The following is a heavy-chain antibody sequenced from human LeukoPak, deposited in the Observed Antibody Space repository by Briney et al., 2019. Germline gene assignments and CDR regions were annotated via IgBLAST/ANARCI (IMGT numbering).Heavy chain of an antibody. D-gene: IGHD6-6*01. V-gene: IGHV1-69*05. Sequence: SVKVSCKASGGTFSSYAISWVRQAPGQGLEWMGGIIPIFGTANYAQKFQGRVTITTDESTSTAYMELSSLRSEDTAVYHCASSGYSSSAVDYWGQGTLVTVSS. CDR1: GGTFSSYA. CDR2: IIPIFGTA. J-gene: IGHJ4*02. CDR3: ASSGYSSSAVDY.